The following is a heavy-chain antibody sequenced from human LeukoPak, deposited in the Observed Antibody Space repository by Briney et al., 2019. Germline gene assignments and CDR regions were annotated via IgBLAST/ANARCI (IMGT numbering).Heavy chain of an antibody. CDR1: GFTFNSYA. Sequence: GGSLRLSCAASGFTFNSYAMNWVRQAPGKGLEWVSAISGSGDSTYYADSVKGRFTISRDNSKNTLYLQMNSLRAEDTAVYYCAKDEGVRDYYYGMDVWGQGTTVTVSS. CDR2: ISGSGDST. V-gene: IGHV3-23*01. J-gene: IGHJ6*02. CDR3: AKDEGVRDYYYGMDV.